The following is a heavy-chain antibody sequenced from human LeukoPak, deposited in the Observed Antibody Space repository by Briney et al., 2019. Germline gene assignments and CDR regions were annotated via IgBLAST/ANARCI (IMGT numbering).Heavy chain of an antibody. CDR1: GYTFSSYG. Sequence: ASVKVSCKASGYTFSSYGITWVRQAPGQGLEWMGWINPNSGGTNYAQKFQGRVTMTRDTSISTAYMELSRLRSDDTAVYYCARGHSLVATTTRRWYYYYYMDVWAKGPRSPSP. V-gene: IGHV1-2*02. CDR3: ARGHSLVATTTRRWYYYYYMDV. D-gene: IGHD5-12*01. J-gene: IGHJ6*03. CDR2: INPNSGGT.